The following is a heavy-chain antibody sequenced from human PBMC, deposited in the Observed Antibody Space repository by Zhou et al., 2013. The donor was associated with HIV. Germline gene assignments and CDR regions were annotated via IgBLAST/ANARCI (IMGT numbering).Heavy chain of an antibody. CDR2: IIPIFGTA. V-gene: IGHV1-69*05. J-gene: IGHJ6*03. CDR3: ARGAYIRLGGELLVFSRYYYYYMDV. D-gene: IGHD1-26*01. CDR1: GGTFSSYA. Sequence: QVQLVQSGAEVKKPGSSVKVSCKASGGTFSSYAISWVRQAPGQGLEWMGGIIPIFGTANYAQKFQGRVTITTDESTSTAYMELSSLRSEDTAVYYCARGAYIRLGGELLVFSRYYYYYMDVWGKGTTVTVSS.